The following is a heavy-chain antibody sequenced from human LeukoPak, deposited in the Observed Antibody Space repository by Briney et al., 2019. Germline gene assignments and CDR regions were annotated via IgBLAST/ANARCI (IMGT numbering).Heavy chain of an antibody. D-gene: IGHD5-24*01. Sequence: PGGSLRLSCAASGFTVSSNYMSWVRQAPGKGLEWVSMIYSGGSAYYANSVKGRFTISRDNSKNTLYLQMNSLRAEDTAVYYCATPGGLQFLPVDYWGQGTLVTVSS. V-gene: IGHV3-66*02. CDR1: GFTVSSNY. J-gene: IGHJ4*02. CDR3: ATPGGLQFLPVDY. CDR2: IYSGGSA.